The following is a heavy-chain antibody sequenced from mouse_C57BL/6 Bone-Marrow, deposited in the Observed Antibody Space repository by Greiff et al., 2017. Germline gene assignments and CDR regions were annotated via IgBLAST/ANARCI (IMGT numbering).Heavy chain of an antibody. V-gene: IGHV1-82*01. Sequence: QVQLQQSGPELVKPGASVKISCKASGYAFSSSWMNWVKQRPGKGLEWIGRIYPGDGDTNYNGKFKGKATLTADKSSSTAYMQLSSLTSEDSAVYFCARSGASTAQATCAMDYWGQGTSVTVSS. D-gene: IGHD3-2*02. CDR2: IYPGDGDT. CDR1: GYAFSSSW. J-gene: IGHJ4*01. CDR3: ARSGASTAQATCAMDY.